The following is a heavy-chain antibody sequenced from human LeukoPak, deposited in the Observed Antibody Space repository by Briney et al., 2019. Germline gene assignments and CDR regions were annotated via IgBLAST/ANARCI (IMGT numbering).Heavy chain of an antibody. CDR3: AELGITMIGGV. V-gene: IGHV3-48*03. CDR2: ISSSGSTI. Sequence: PGGSLRLSCAASGFTFSSYEMNWVRQAPGKGLEWVSYISSSGSTIYYADSVKGRFISRDNAKNSLYLQMNSLRAEDTAVYYCAELGITMIGGVWGKGTTVTISS. J-gene: IGHJ6*04. D-gene: IGHD3-10*02. CDR1: GFTFSSYE.